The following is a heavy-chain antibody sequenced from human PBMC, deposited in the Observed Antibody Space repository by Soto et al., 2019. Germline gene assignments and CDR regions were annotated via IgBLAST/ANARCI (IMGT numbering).Heavy chain of an antibody. D-gene: IGHD3-16*02. CDR1: GFTFSSYA. Sequence: EVQLLESGGDLVKPGGSLRLSCAASGFTFSSYAMNWVRQAPGKGLEWVSAISGSGGNTFYADSVKGRFTISRDNSQNTLFLQMHSLRAEDTAIYYCAMLNRWSYSYHGMDVWGQGTTVTVSS. CDR2: ISGSGGNT. CDR3: AMLNRWSYSYHGMDV. V-gene: IGHV3-23*01. J-gene: IGHJ6*02.